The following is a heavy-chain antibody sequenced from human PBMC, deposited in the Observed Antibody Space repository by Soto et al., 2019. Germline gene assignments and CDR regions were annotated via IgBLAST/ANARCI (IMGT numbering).Heavy chain of an antibody. CDR2: ISNTGRTT. J-gene: IGHJ4*02. V-gene: IGHV3-23*01. D-gene: IGHD2-21*01. CDR1: GFTFSTSS. CDR3: AKDSVRISYSAL. Sequence: GGSLRLFCAASGFTFSTSSMRWVRQPPGKGLEWVSVISNTGRTTYYADSVNGRFTISRDNSKNTLYLNLSSLRAEDTAVYYCAKDSVRISYSALWGQGTLVTVSS.